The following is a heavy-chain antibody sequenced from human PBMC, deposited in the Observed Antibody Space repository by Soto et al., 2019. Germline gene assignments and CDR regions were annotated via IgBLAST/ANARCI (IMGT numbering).Heavy chain of an antibody. Sequence: QVQLQQWGAGLLKPSETLSLTCAVYGGSFSGYYWSWIRQPPGKGLEWIGEINHSGSTNYNPSLKIRVTISVDTSKNQCSLKLSSVTAADTAVYYCARGVLYYYDSSGYFHFDYWGRGTLVTVSS. CDR2: INHSGST. CDR3: ARGVLYYYDSSGYFHFDY. CDR1: GGSFSGYY. D-gene: IGHD3-22*01. V-gene: IGHV4-34*01. J-gene: IGHJ4*02.